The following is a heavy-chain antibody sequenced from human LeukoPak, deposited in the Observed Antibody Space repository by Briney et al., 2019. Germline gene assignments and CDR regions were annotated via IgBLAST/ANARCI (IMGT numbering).Heavy chain of an antibody. CDR3: ARDKPGWGAFDV. Sequence: GASVKVSCKASGYRVSSFAIIWVRQAPGQGLECLGWIAANNDHTHYALNVQGRVTTTTDTSTDTAYMELRNLRSDDTAVYFCARDKPGWGAFDVWGQGTVVTVSS. V-gene: IGHV1-18*01. CDR2: IAANNDHT. CDR1: GYRVSSFA. J-gene: IGHJ3*01. D-gene: IGHD1-14*01.